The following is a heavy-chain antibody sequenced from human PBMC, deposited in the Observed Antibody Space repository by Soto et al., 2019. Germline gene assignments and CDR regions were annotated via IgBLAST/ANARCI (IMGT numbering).Heavy chain of an antibody. J-gene: IGHJ6*02. D-gene: IGHD2-2*01. CDR2: INPNSGGT. CDR1: GYTFTGYY. Sequence: ASVKVSCKASGYTFTGYYMHWVRQAPGQGLEWMGWINPNSGGTNYAQKFQGWVTMTRDTSISTAYMELSRLRSDDTAVYYCARDCSSTSRVYYYYGMDVWGQGTTVTVSS. CDR3: ARDCSSTSRVYYYYGMDV. V-gene: IGHV1-2*04.